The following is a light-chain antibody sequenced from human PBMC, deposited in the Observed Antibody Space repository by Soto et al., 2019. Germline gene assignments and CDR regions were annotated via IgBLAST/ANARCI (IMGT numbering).Light chain of an antibody. V-gene: IGKV1-5*03. CDR3: LQDINYPWT. CDR2: KTS. Sequence: DIHLPQSPSTLSASVGDRVTITCRASQSISSWLAWYQQKPGKAPKLLIYKTSNLESGVPPRFSGSGSGTDFTLAISSLQPEDSATYYCLQDINYPWTFGQGTNVDIK. J-gene: IGKJ1*01. CDR1: QSISSW.